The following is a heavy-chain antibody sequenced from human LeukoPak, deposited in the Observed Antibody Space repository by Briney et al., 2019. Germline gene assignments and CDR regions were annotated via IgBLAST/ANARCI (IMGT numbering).Heavy chain of an antibody. CDR2: ISSSGSTI. D-gene: IGHD5-18*01. CDR3: TRDGDTGMVGGYYYYMDV. Sequence: GGSLRLSCAASGFTFSSYEMNWVRQAPGKGLEWVSYISSSGSTIYYADSVKGRFTISRDNAKNSLYLQMNSLRAEDTAVYYCTRDGDTGMVGGYYYYMDVWGKGTTVTVSS. J-gene: IGHJ6*03. CDR1: GFTFSSYE. V-gene: IGHV3-48*03.